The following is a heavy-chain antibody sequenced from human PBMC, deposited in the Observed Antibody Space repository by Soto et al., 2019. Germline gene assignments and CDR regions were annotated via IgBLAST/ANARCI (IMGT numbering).Heavy chain of an antibody. Sequence: SETLSLTCAVYGGSFSGYYWSWIRQPPGKGLEWIGEINHSGSTNYNPSLKSRVTISVDTSKNQFSLKLSSVTAADTAVYYCARGRGLVWGQKRGEPNFDYWGQGTLVTVSS. J-gene: IGHJ4*02. V-gene: IGHV4-34*01. CDR2: INHSGST. CDR1: GGSFSGYY. D-gene: IGHD2-21*01. CDR3: ARGRGLVWGQKRGEPNFDY.